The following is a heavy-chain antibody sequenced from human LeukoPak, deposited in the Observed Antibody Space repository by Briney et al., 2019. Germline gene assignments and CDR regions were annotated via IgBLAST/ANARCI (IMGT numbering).Heavy chain of an antibody. V-gene: IGHV4-59*01. CDR2: IYYTGTT. D-gene: IGHD4-17*01. CDR1: GDSTNTYF. Sequence: PSETLSLTCTISGDSTNTYFWSWIRQPPGKGLEWLGYIYYTGTTNYNPSLKSRVTISVDTSKNQFSLKVSSVTAADTGVYYCASKSTDHGELRFDYWGQGTLVTVSS. CDR3: ASKSTDHGELRFDY. J-gene: IGHJ4*02.